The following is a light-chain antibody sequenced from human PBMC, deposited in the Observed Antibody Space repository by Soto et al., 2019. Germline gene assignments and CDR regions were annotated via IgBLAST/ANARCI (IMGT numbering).Light chain of an antibody. CDR3: QQVNSYPIT. V-gene: IGKV1-9*01. CDR2: AAS. Sequence: DIQLTQSPSFLSASLGDRVTITCRASQGISSYLAWYHQKPGNVPKLLIYAASTLQSGVPSRFSGSGFGTQFTLTISSLQPEDFATYYCQQVNSYPITFGQGTRLEI. J-gene: IGKJ5*01. CDR1: QGISSY.